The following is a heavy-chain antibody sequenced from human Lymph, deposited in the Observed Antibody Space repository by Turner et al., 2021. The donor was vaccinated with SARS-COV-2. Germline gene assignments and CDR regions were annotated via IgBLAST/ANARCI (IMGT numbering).Heavy chain of an antibody. CDR1: GFTVSSNY. CDR2: IYIGGPT. J-gene: IGHJ3*02. Sequence: EVQLVETGGGLIQPGGSLRLSCAASGFTVSSNYMSWVRQAPGKGLEWVSVIYIGGPTYYADSVKGRFTISRDHSKNTLYLQMNSLRAEDTAVYYCARDLGPLAFDIWGQGTMVTVSS. CDR3: ARDLGPLAFDI. V-gene: IGHV3-53*02.